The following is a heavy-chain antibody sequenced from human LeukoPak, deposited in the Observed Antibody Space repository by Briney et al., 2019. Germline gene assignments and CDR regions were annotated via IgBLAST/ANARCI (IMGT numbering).Heavy chain of an antibody. CDR2: IYYSGNT. V-gene: IGHV4-59*01. Sequence: KPSETLSLTCTVSGGSISSYYWSWIRQPPGKGLEWIGYIYYSGNTNYNPSLKSRVTISVDTSKNQFSLKLSSVTAADTAVYYCARGIRYFDSSMMSNYWGQGTLVTVSS. J-gene: IGHJ4*02. CDR3: ARGIRYFDSSMMSNY. CDR1: GGSISSYY. D-gene: IGHD3-9*01.